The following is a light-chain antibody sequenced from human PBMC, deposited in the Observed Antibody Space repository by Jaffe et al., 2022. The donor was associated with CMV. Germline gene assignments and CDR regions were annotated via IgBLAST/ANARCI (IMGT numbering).Light chain of an antibody. J-gene: IGLJ2*01. CDR1: SNDVGGYNF. CDR2: DVD. Sequence: QSALTQPASVSGSPGQSITISCTGSSNDVGGYNFVSWYQQHPGKAPRLMIYDVDNRPSGVSNRFSGSKSGNTASLTISGLQAEDEANYYCMSYTSSATLVFGGGTKLTAL. V-gene: IGLV2-14*03. CDR3: MSYTSSATLV.